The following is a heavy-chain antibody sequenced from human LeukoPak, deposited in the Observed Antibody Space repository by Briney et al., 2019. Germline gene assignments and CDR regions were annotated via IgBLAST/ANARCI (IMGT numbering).Heavy chain of an antibody. Sequence: SETLSLTCTVSGGSTSSSSYYWGWIRQPPGKGLEWIGSIYYSGSTYYNPSLKSRVTISVDTSKNQFSLKLSSVTAADTALYYCARRDIVVVPAYFDYWGQGTLVTVSS. CDR2: IYYSGST. V-gene: IGHV4-39*01. CDR1: GGSTSSSSYY. D-gene: IGHD2-2*01. CDR3: ARRDIVVVPAYFDY. J-gene: IGHJ4*02.